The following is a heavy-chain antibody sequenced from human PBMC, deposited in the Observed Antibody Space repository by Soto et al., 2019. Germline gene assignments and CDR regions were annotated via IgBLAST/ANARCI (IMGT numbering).Heavy chain of an antibody. CDR1: GFTFSNYG. CDR3: AKDPTIAPLWALDI. D-gene: IGHD6-13*01. V-gene: IGHV3-30*18. CDR2: ISSDGSRK. J-gene: IGHJ3*02. Sequence: QVQLVESGGGVVQPGRSLRLSCAASGFTFSNYGMHWVRQAPGKGPEWVAVISSDGSRKYYADLVKGRFTISRDDAKNTLYLQMNSLKTDDTALYYCAKDPTIAPLWALDIWGQGTLVTVSS.